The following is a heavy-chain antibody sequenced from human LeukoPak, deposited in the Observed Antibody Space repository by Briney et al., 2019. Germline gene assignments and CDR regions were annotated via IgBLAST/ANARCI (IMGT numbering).Heavy chain of an antibody. CDR3: ARGSRYYYGSGSYYIGY. CDR2: IYYSGST. Sequence: SETLSLTCTVSGGSISSGDYYWSWIRQPPGKGLEWIGYIYYSGSTYYNPSLKSRVTISVDTSKNQFSLKLSSVTAADTAVYYCARGSRYYYGSGSYYIGYWGQGTLVTVSS. J-gene: IGHJ4*02. V-gene: IGHV4-30-4*01. D-gene: IGHD3-10*01. CDR1: GGSISSGDYY.